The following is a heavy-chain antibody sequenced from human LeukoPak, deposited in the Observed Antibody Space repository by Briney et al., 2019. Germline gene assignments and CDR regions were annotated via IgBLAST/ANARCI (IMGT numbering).Heavy chain of an antibody. D-gene: IGHD1-26*01. CDR1: GSTFSNFA. J-gene: IGHJ4*02. CDR3: ARNEWADY. CDR2: ISGSSRTI. Sequence: PGGSLRLSCAASGSTFSNFAMTWVRQAPGKGPEWVSYISGSSRTIYYADSVKGRFTISRDNAKNSLYLQMNSLRDEDTAVYYCARNEWADYWGQGTLVTVSS. V-gene: IGHV3-48*02.